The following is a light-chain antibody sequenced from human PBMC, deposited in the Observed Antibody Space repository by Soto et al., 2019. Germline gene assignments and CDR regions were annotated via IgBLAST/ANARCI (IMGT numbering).Light chain of an antibody. V-gene: IGLV2-14*01. CDR3: RSYTSSITHVV. CDR2: DVS. CDR1: SSDVGGYNY. Sequence: QSVLTQPASVSGSPGQSITISCTGTSSDVGGYNYVSWYQQYPGKAPKLMIYDVSNRPSGVSNRFSGSKSGNTASLTISGIQAEDEADYYCRSYTSSITHVVFGGGTKLTVL. J-gene: IGLJ2*01.